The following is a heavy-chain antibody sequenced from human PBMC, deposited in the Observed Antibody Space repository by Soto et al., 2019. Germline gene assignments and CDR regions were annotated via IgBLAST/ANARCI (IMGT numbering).Heavy chain of an antibody. CDR1: GYAFTSYF. D-gene: IGHD5-12*01. CDR2: INPSGGST. CDR3: AREDGYKGGAHDY. Sequence: QVQLVQSGAEVKKPGASVKVSCKASGYAFTSYFMHWVRQAPGQGLEWMGIINPSGGSTTYAQKFQGRVTMTRDTSTSTVYMELSSLRSEDTAVYYCAREDGYKGGAHDYWGQGTLVTVSS. J-gene: IGHJ4*02. V-gene: IGHV1-46*01.